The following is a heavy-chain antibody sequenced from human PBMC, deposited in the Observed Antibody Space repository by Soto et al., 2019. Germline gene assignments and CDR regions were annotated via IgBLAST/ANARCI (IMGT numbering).Heavy chain of an antibody. CDR1: GVTFSSDG. D-gene: IGHD3-10*01. J-gene: IGHJ3*02. V-gene: IGHV3-33*06. Sequence: AGGALRLRCAASGVTFSSDGMHWGRQAPGKGLEWGAVIWYDGSNKYYADSVKGRFTISRDNSKNTLYLQMNSLRAEDTAVYYCAKDFRFGELFPEWAFDIWGQGTMVTVSS. CDR2: IWYDGSNK. CDR3: AKDFRFGELFPEWAFDI.